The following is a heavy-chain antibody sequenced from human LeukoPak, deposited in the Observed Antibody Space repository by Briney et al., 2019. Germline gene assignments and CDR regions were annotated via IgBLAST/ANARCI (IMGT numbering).Heavy chain of an antibody. CDR1: GGTFSSYA. Sequence: SVKVSCKASGGTFSSYAISWVRQAPGQGLEWMGGIIPIFGTANYAQKFQGRVTITADESTSTAYMELSSLRSEDTAVYYCATPTSGSYRPPLEAYYSYYGMDVWGKGTTVTVSS. CDR3: ATPTSGSYRPPLEAYYSYYGMDV. CDR2: IIPIFGTA. J-gene: IGHJ6*04. D-gene: IGHD3-10*01. V-gene: IGHV1-69*13.